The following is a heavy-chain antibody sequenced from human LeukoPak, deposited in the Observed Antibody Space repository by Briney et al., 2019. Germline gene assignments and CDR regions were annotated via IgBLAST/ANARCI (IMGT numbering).Heavy chain of an antibody. Sequence: PGGSLRLSCAASGFTFSSYAMSWVRQAPGKGLEGVSAISGSGGSPYSADPAKGRFTISRQSSKNTLYLQMNSLRAEETPEDYCEREYFRSAWSLLDYWGQGTMVGVSS. CDR1: GFTFSSYA. J-gene: IGHJ4*02. CDR2: ISGSGGSP. D-gene: IGHD1-26*01. CDR3: EREYFRSAWSLLDY. V-gene: IGHV3-23*01.